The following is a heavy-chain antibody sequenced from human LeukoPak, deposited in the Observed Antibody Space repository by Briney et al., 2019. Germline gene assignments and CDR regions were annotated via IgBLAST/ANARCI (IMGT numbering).Heavy chain of an antibody. Sequence: GGSLRLSCAASGFTFSSYGMSWVRQAPGKGLEWVSAISGSGGSTYYADSVEGRFTISRDNSKNTLYLQMNSLKTEDTAVYYCTTTSDYGDHKRWGQGTLVTVSS. CDR1: GFTFSSYG. V-gene: IGHV3-23*01. CDR3: TTTSDYGDHKR. D-gene: IGHD4-17*01. J-gene: IGHJ4*02. CDR2: ISGSGGST.